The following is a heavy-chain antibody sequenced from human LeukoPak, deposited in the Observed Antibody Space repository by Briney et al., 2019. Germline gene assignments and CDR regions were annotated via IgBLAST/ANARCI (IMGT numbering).Heavy chain of an antibody. CDR1: GYTFTSYD. J-gene: IGHJ4*02. Sequence: ASVKVSCKASGYTFTSYDINWVRQATGQGLEWMGWMNPNSGNTGYAQKFQGRVTMTRNTSISTAYMELSSLRSEDTAVYYCTRHYYGSGSYLDDYWGQGTLVTVSS. D-gene: IGHD3-10*01. CDR2: MNPNSGNT. CDR3: TRHYYGSGSYLDDY. V-gene: IGHV1-8*01.